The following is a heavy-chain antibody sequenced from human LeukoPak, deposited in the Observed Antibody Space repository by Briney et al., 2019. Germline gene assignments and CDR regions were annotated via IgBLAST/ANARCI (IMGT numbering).Heavy chain of an antibody. Sequence: GGSLRLSCAASGFTFSSYSMNWVRQAPGKGLEWVSSISSSSSYIYYADSVKGRFTISRDNAKNSLYLQMNSLRAEDTAVYYCAREFRIAASFDPWGQGTLVTVSS. CDR1: GFTFSSYS. CDR2: ISSSSSYI. V-gene: IGHV3-21*01. D-gene: IGHD6-13*01. J-gene: IGHJ5*02. CDR3: AREFRIAASFDP.